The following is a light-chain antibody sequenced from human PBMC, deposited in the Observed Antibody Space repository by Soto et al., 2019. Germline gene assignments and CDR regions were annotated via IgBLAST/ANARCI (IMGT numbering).Light chain of an antibody. CDR3: QQFAHAFT. J-gene: IGKJ3*01. Sequence: IQMTQSPSSLSASVGDRVTITCQASHDISNYLNWYQQKPGKVPKLLIFDATNLETGVPSRFSGSGSGTDFTFTISSLQPEDIATYYCQQFAHAFTFGPGTKVEIK. CDR2: DAT. CDR1: HDISNY. V-gene: IGKV1-33*01.